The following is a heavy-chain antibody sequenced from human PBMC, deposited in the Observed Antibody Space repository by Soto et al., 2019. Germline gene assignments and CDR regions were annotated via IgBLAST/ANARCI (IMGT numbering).Heavy chain of an antibody. CDR2: IIPIFGTA. CDR1: GGTFSSYA. CDR3: ARDVRDYYYGMDV. V-gene: IGHV1-69*13. Sequence: SVKVSCKASGGTFSSYAISWVRQAPGQGLEWMGGIIPIFGTANYAQKFQGRVTITADESTSTAYMELSSLRSEDTAVYYCARDVRDYYYGMDVWGQGTTVTVSS. J-gene: IGHJ6*02.